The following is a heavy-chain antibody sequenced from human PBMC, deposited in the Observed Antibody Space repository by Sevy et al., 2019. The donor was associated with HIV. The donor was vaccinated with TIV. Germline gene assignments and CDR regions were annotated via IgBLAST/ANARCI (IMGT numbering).Heavy chain of an antibody. CDR3: AGDFSGGSYYRAPHAFDI. D-gene: IGHD1-26*01. J-gene: IGHJ3*02. Sequence: GGSLRLSCAASGFTFSSYAMHWVRQAPGKGLEWVAVISYDGSNKYYAASVKGRITISRDNSKNTLYLQRNSLRAEDTAVYYCAGDFSGGSYYRAPHAFDIWGQGTMVTVSS. CDR2: ISYDGSNK. V-gene: IGHV3-30-3*01. CDR1: GFTFSSYA.